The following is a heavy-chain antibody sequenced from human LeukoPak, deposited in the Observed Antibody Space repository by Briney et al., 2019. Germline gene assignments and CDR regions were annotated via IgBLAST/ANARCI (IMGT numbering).Heavy chain of an antibody. Sequence: PSETLSLTCAVSGYSISSGYYWGWIRQPPGKGLEWIGSIYHSGSTYYNPSLKSRVTISVDTSKNQFSLKLSSVTAADTAVYYCARKLYDFGCYYYMDVWGKGTTVTVSS. V-gene: IGHV4-38-2*01. D-gene: IGHD3-3*01. CDR1: GYSISSGYY. J-gene: IGHJ6*03. CDR2: IYHSGST. CDR3: ARKLYDFGCYYYMDV.